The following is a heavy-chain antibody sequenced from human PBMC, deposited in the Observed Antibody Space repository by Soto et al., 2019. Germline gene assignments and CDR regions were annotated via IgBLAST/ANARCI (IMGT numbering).Heavy chain of an antibody. Sequence: EVQLVESGGGLGKPGGSLRLSCAASGFTFSSYSMNWVRQAPGKGLEWVSSISSSSSYIYYADSVKGRFTISRDNAKNSLYLQMNSLRAEDTAVYYCARDSSGWQSPWFDPWGQGTLVTVSS. CDR3: ARDSSGWQSPWFDP. CDR2: ISSSSSYI. V-gene: IGHV3-21*01. CDR1: GFTFSSYS. D-gene: IGHD6-19*01. J-gene: IGHJ5*02.